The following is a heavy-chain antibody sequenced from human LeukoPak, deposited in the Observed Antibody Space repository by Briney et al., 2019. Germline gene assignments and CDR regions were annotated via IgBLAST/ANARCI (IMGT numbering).Heavy chain of an antibody. J-gene: IGHJ5*02. D-gene: IGHD1-20*01. CDR3: ARGGGITGWFDP. CDR1: GDTFSSYA. CDR2: IIPIFGTA. V-gene: IGHV1-69*01. Sequence: SVKVSCKASGDTFSSYAISWVRQAPGQGLEWMRGIIPIFGTAHYAQKFQGRVTITAGESTSTAYMELSSLRSEDTAVYYCARGGGITGWFDPWGQGTLVTVSS.